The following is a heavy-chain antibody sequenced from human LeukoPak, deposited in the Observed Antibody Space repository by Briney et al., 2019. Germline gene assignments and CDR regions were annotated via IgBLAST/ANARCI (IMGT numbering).Heavy chain of an antibody. V-gene: IGHV4-59*01. D-gene: IGHD3-9*01. J-gene: IGHJ4*02. Sequence: SETLSLTCTVSGGSISSYYRSWIRQPPGKGLEWIGCIYYSGSTNYNPSLKSRVTISVDTSKNQFSLKLSSVTAADTAVYYCARADPYDILTGYQFDYWGQGTLVTVSS. CDR3: ARADPYDILTGYQFDY. CDR2: IYYSGST. CDR1: GGSISSYY.